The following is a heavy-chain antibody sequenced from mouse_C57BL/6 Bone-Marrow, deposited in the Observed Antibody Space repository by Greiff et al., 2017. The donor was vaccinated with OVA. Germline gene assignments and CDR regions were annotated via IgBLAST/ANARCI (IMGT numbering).Heavy chain of an antibody. Sequence: VQLQQPVAELVKPGASVKMSCKASGYTFTSYWITWVKQRPGQGLEWIGDIYPGSGSTNYNEKFKSKATLTVDTSSSTAYMQLSSLTSEDSAVYYCARRYYGSSYWYFDVWGTGTTVTVSS. J-gene: IGHJ1*03. D-gene: IGHD1-1*01. CDR2: IYPGSGST. CDR1: GYTFTSYW. V-gene: IGHV1-55*01. CDR3: ARRYYGSSYWYFDV.